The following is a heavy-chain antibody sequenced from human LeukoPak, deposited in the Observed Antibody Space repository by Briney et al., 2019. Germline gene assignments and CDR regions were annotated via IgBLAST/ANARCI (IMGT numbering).Heavy chain of an antibody. CDR2: INPNSGGT. CDR3: ARGHSSGWYEIHY. Sequence: GASVKVSRKASGYTFTGYYMHWLRQAPGQGLEWMGWINPNSGGTKYAQKFQGRVTMTRDTSIRAAYMELSRLRSDDTAVYYCARGHSSGWYEIHYWGQGTLVTVSS. J-gene: IGHJ4*02. V-gene: IGHV1-2*02. CDR1: GYTFTGYY. D-gene: IGHD6-19*01.